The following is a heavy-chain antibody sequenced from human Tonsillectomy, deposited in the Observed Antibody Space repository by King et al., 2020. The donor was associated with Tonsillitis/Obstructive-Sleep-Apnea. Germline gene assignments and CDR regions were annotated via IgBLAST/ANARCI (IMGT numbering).Heavy chain of an antibody. CDR3: ARSTVTTLIDY. Sequence: QLQESGPGLVKPSQTLSLTCTVSGGSISSGGYYLSWIRQHPGKGLEGIGYIYYSGSTYYNPSLKSLVTISVDTSKNQFSLKLSPVTAADTAVYFCARSTVTTLIDYWGQGTLVTVSS. CDR2: IYYSGST. D-gene: IGHD4-17*01. J-gene: IGHJ4*02. CDR1: GGSISSGGYY. V-gene: IGHV4-31*01.